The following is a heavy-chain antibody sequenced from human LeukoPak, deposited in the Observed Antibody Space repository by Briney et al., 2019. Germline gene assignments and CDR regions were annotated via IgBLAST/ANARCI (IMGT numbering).Heavy chain of an antibody. Sequence: GGSLTLSCAASGFTFSSYAMHWVRQAPGKGLEWVANIKQDGSEKYYADSVRGRFTISRDDGKKSLYLQMNSLRVEDTAVYYCAGERPSSSWYDFWGQGTLVTVSS. CDR1: GFTFSSYA. J-gene: IGHJ5*01. D-gene: IGHD6-13*01. V-gene: IGHV3-7*01. CDR2: IKQDGSEK. CDR3: AGERPSSSWYDF.